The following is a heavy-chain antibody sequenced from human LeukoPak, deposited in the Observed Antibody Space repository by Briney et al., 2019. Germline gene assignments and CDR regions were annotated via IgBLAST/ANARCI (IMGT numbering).Heavy chain of an antibody. Sequence: GASVKVSCKASGYTFNDYYMHWVRQAPGQGLEWMGRINPDSGGTDYAQKFQGRVTMTTDTSTSTAYMELRSLRSDDTAVYYCASWLRGVIGAFDIWGQGTMVTVSS. CDR2: INPDSGGT. V-gene: IGHV1-2*02. CDR3: ASWLRGVIGAFDI. J-gene: IGHJ3*02. CDR1: GYTFNDYY. D-gene: IGHD3-10*01.